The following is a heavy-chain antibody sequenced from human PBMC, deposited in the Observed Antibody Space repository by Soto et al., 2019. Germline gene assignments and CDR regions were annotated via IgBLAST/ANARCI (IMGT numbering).Heavy chain of an antibody. V-gene: IGHV4-30-4*01. CDR2: IYYSGST. D-gene: IGHD3-22*01. CDR1: GGSISSGDYY. J-gene: IGHJ4*02. CDR3: ARVQLYDSSGYYSHFDY. Sequence: PSETLSLTCTVSGGSISSGDYYWRWIRQPPGKGLEWIGYIYYSGSTYYNPSLKSRVTISVDTSKNQFSLKLSSVTAAATAVYYCARVQLYDSSGYYSHFDYWGQGTLVTVSS.